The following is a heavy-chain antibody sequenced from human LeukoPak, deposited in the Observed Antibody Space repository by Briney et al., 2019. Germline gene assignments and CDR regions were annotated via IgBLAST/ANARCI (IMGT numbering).Heavy chain of an antibody. CDR3: ATSRSFDY. CDR1: GFTFSSYA. Sequence: GGSLRLSCAASGFTFSSYAMHWVRQAPGKGLEWVAVISYDGSNKYYADSVKGRFTISRDNSKNTLYLQMNSLRAEDTAVYYCATSRSFDYWGQGTLVTASS. V-gene: IGHV3-30-3*01. J-gene: IGHJ4*02. CDR2: ISYDGSNK.